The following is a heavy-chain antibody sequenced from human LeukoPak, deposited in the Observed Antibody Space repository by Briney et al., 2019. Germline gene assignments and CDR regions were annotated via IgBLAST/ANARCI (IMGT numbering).Heavy chain of an antibody. D-gene: IGHD6-19*01. J-gene: IGHJ6*04. CDR1: GFTFSSYA. Sequence: GGSLRLSCAASGFTFSSYAMHWVRQAPGKGLEWVAVISYDGSNKYYADSVKGRLTISRDNSKNTLYLQMNSLRAEDTAVYHCARGGHAVAGLPGGWTYYYYYGMDVWGKGTTVTVSS. V-gene: IGHV3-30*04. CDR2: ISYDGSNK. CDR3: ARGGHAVAGLPGGWTYYYYYGMDV.